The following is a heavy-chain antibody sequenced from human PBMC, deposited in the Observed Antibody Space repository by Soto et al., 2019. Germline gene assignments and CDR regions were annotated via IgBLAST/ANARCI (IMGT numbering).Heavy chain of an antibody. CDR3: ARDEEQQLVRHAFDI. Sequence: PGGSLRLSCAASGFTFSSYAMHWVRQAPGKGLEWVAVISYDGSNKYYADSVKGRFTISRDNSKNTLYLQMNSLRAEDTAVYYCARDEEQQLVRHAFDIWGQGTMVTVSS. V-gene: IGHV3-30-3*01. CDR2: ISYDGSNK. J-gene: IGHJ3*02. CDR1: GFTFSSYA. D-gene: IGHD6-13*01.